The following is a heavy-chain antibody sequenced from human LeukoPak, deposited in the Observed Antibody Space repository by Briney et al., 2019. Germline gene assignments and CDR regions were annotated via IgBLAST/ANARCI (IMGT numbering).Heavy chain of an antibody. CDR2: INSDGSST. CDR1: GFTFSSYW. V-gene: IGHV3-74*01. D-gene: IGHD4-11*01. Sequence: PGRSLRLSCAASGFTFSSYWIQWVRQAPGKGLVWVSRINSDGSSTSHADSVKGRFTISRDNAKNTLFLQMNSLRAEDTAVYYCAREGYSGPYLDYWGEGTLVTVSS. CDR3: AREGYSGPYLDY. J-gene: IGHJ4*02.